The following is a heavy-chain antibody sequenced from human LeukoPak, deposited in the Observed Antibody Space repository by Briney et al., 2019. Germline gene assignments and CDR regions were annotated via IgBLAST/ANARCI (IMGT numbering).Heavy chain of an antibody. CDR3: AGGPPEDTSSGY. Sequence: ASVKVSCKASGYSLSTYDINWVRQAPGQGLDWLGWMRPKKSDTGYARKFQGRVTLTWNISTDTAFMELNSLTPEDTAVYFCAGGPPEDTSSGYWGQGTLVTVS. CDR1: GYSLSTYD. V-gene: IGHV1-8*01. CDR2: MRPKKSDT. D-gene: IGHD3-22*01. J-gene: IGHJ4*01.